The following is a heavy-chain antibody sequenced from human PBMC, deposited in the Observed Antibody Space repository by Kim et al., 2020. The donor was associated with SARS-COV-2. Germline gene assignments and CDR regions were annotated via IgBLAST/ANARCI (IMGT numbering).Heavy chain of an antibody. D-gene: IGHD1-26*01. CDR3: TTDASPMLVGAHRGSADY. CDR1: GFTFSNAW. Sequence: GGSLRLSCAASGFTFSNAWMSWVRQAPGKGLEWVGRIKSKTDGGTTDYAAPVKGRFTISRDDSKNTLYLQMNSLKTEDTAVYYCTTDASPMLVGAHRGSADYWGQGTLVTVSS. J-gene: IGHJ4*02. CDR2: IKSKTDGGTT. V-gene: IGHV3-15*01.